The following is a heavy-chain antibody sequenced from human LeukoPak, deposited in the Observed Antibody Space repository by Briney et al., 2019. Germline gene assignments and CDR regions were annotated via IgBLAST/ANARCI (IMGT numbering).Heavy chain of an antibody. D-gene: IGHD2-21*02. CDR2: IIPILGIA. V-gene: IGHV1-69*04. Sequence: SVKVSCKASGGTFSSYAISWVRQAPGQGLEWMGRIIPILGIANYAQKFQGRVTITADKSTSTAYMELSSLRSEDTAVYYCARGPIVVVTATTYYFDYWGQGTLVTVSS. CDR3: ARGPIVVVTATTYYFDY. CDR1: GGTFSSYA. J-gene: IGHJ4*02.